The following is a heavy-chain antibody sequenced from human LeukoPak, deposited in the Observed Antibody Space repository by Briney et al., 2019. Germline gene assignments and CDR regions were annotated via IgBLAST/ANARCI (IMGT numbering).Heavy chain of an antibody. D-gene: IGHD3-16*02. CDR1: GFTFSSYA. V-gene: IGHV3-23*01. Sequence: AGGSLRLSCAASGFTFSSYAMSWVRQAPGKGLEWVSAISGSGGSTYYADSGKGRFTISRDNSKNTLYLQMNSLRAEDTAVYYCAKLPVSRSHEVYWGQGTLVTVSS. CDR2: ISGSGGST. J-gene: IGHJ4*02. CDR3: AKLPVSRSHEVY.